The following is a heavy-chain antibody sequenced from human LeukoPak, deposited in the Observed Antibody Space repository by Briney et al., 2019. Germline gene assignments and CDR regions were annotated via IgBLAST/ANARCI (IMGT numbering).Heavy chain of an antibody. CDR1: GGSFSGYY. J-gene: IGHJ5*02. V-gene: IGHV4-34*01. D-gene: IGHD2-15*01. Sequence: SETLSLTCAVYGGSFSGYYWSWIRQPPGKGLEWIGEINHSGSTNYNPSLKSRVTISVDTSKNQFSLKLSSVTAADTAVYYCARTRDCRGGSCYSDWVDLWGQGTLVTVSS. CDR3: ARTRDCRGGSCYSDWVDL. CDR2: INHSGST.